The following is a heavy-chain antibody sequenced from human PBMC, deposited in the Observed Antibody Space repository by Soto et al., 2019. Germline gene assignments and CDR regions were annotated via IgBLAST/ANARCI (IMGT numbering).Heavy chain of an antibody. CDR2: FIPVFTTA. CDR1: GGSFSTYG. Sequence: QVQLVQSGAEVKKPGSSVKVSGKASGGSFSTYGISWVRQAPGQGLEWMGGFIPVFTTAKYAQKFQGRVSITADESTYTAYMELSSLRSEDTAVYFCARDGVDVSRTTVRHGALDIWGQGTVVTVSS. J-gene: IGHJ3*02. V-gene: IGHV1-69*01. CDR3: ARDGVDVSRTTVRHGALDI. D-gene: IGHD4-17*01.